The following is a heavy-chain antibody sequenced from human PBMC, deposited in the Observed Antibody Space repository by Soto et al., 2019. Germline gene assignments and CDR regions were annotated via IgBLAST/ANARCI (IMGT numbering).Heavy chain of an antibody. D-gene: IGHD6-19*01. V-gene: IGHV1-3*01. CDR1: GYTFTSYA. J-gene: IGHJ4*02. CDR3: AKSGWFHPAFDY. CDR2: INAGNGNT. Sequence: QVQLVQSGAEVKKPGASVKVSCKASGYTFTSYAMHWVRQAPGQRLEWMGWINAGNGNTKYSQKFQGRVTITKDTSASTAYMELSSLRSEYTAVYSCAKSGWFHPAFDYWGQGTLVTVSS.